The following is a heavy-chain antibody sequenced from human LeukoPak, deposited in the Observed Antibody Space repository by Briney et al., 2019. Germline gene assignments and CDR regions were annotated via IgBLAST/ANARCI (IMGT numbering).Heavy chain of an antibody. V-gene: IGHV1-8*01. CDR1: GYTFTIYD. CDR2: MNPNSGNT. D-gene: IGHD6-19*01. CDR3: ARGLIAVAGSPDY. J-gene: IGHJ4*02. Sequence: ASVTVSFTASGYTFTIYDINWVRQATGQGLEWMGWMNPNSGNTGYAQKFQGRVTMTRNTSISTAYMELRSLRSEDTAVYYCARGLIAVAGSPDYWGQGTLVTVSS.